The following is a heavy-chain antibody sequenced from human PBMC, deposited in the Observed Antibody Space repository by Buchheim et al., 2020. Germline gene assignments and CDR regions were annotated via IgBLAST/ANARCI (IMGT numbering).Heavy chain of an antibody. V-gene: IGHV3-48*02. CDR3: ARDRLGGGF. J-gene: IGHJ4*02. D-gene: IGHD6-25*01. CDR2: ISSSTTTI. Sequence: EVQLVESGGGLVKPGGSLRLSCAGSGLTLSNAWMSWVRQAPGQGLEWIAYISSSTTTIYYADSVEGRFTVSRDNDRNSLYLQMDSLRDEDTAVYYCARDRLGGGFWGQGTL. CDR1: GLTLSNAW.